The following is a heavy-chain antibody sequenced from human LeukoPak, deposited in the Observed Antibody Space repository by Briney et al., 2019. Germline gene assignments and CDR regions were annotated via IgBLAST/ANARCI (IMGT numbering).Heavy chain of an antibody. V-gene: IGHV3-23*01. J-gene: IGHJ4*02. Sequence: GGSLRLSCAASGFTFSSSAMSWVRQVPGKGLEWVSGISASGGSTYYADSVRGRFTISRDNSKNTLYVQMNSLRDEDTAVYYCAKDQRRESPHYLDSWGQGTLVTVS. CDR1: GFTFSSSA. CDR2: ISASGGST. CDR3: AKDQRRESPHYLDS.